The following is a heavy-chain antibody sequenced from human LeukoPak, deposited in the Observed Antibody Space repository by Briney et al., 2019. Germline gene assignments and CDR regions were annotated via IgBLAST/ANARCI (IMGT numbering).Heavy chain of an antibody. CDR2: IYTSGGT. Sequence: PSETLSLTCTVSGDSISSYYWSWIRQPPGKGLEWIGYIYTSGGTNYIPSLKGRVTISIDTSKNQFSLKLSSVTAADSAVYYCARLTRLSTSPDRYYLDYWGQGALVTVSS. CDR1: GDSISSYY. V-gene: IGHV4-4*09. J-gene: IGHJ4*02. CDR3: ARLTRLSTSPDRYYLDY. D-gene: IGHD6-6*01.